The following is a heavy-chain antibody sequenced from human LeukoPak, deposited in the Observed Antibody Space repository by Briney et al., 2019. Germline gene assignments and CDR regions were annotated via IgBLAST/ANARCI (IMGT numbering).Heavy chain of an antibody. CDR1: GFTFSSYA. Sequence: GSLRLSCAASGFTFSSYAMSWVRQAPGKGLEWVSAISGSGGSTYYADSVKGRFTISRDNSKNTLYLQMNSLRAEDTAVYYCAKDPDYYGSGSHNWFDPWGQGTLVTVSS. CDR3: AKDPDYYGSGSHNWFDP. D-gene: IGHD3-10*01. J-gene: IGHJ5*02. V-gene: IGHV3-23*01. CDR2: ISGSGGST.